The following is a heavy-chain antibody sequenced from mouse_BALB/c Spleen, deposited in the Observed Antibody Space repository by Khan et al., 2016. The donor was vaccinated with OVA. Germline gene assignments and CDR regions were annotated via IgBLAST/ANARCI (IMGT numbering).Heavy chain of an antibody. D-gene: IGHD1-1*01. CDR3: ARGNCYGYYFDY. V-gene: IGHV3-2*02. J-gene: IGHJ2*01. CDR1: GYSITSGYA. Sequence: EVQLQESGPGLVKPSQSLSLTCTVTGYSITSGYAWNWIRQFPGNKLEWLGYISYIGGTSYNPSLKSRISITRATSKNQFFLQLNSVTTEDTATYYCARGNCYGYYFDYWGQGTPLTVAS. CDR2: ISYIGGT.